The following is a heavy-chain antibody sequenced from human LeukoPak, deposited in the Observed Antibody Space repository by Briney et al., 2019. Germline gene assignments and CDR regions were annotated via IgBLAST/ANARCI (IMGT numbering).Heavy chain of an antibody. J-gene: IGHJ4*02. V-gene: IGHV3-7*02. CDR3: ARHGDYCFDL. Sequence: GGSLRLSCAASGFAFSRSWMGWVRQAPGKGLEWVANIKQDGTSKYYVDSVMGRFTISRDNAENSVYLQMNSLSAGDTAVYYCARHGDYCFDLWGPGTRVTVSS. CDR2: IKQDGTSK. CDR1: GFAFSRSW. D-gene: IGHD2-21*01.